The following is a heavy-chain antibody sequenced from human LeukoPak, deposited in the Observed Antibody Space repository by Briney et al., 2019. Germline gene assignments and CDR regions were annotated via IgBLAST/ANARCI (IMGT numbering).Heavy chain of an antibody. V-gene: IGHV4-39*01. J-gene: IGHJ4*02. D-gene: IGHD3/OR15-3a*01. CDR1: GGSVSRSYYY. CDR3: ARHFGT. CDR2: IYYSGST. Sequence: PTGTLSLACTVSGGSVSRSYYYCGWIRQPPGKGLEWIGSIYYSGSTYYNPSLKSRVTISVDTSKNQFSLKLRSVTAADTAVYYFARHFGTWGQGTLVTVSS.